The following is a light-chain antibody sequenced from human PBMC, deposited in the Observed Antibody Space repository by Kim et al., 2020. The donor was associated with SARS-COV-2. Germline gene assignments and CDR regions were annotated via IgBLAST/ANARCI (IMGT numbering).Light chain of an antibody. Sequence: APEERATLSCRASQSVANNYLAWYQQKPGQAPRLLIYGASNRATGIPDRFSGSGSGTDFTLTISRLEPEDFAVYYCQQYCNSPLTFGGGTKVDIK. J-gene: IGKJ4*01. V-gene: IGKV3-20*01. CDR1: QSVANNY. CDR3: QQYCNSPLT. CDR2: GAS.